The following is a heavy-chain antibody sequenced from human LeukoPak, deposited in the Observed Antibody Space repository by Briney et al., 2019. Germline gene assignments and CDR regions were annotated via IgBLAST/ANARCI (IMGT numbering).Heavy chain of an antibody. Sequence: GGSLRLSCAACGFTFSDYGIHWVRQAPGKGLEWVGVIWSDGSNKYYADFVKGRFTISRDNSKKTLYLQMNSVRVEDTAVYYCVRASGSFDYWGQGTLVTVSS. J-gene: IGHJ4*02. CDR2: IWSDGSNK. V-gene: IGHV3-33*01. CDR3: VRASGSFDY. D-gene: IGHD3-10*01. CDR1: GFTFSDYG.